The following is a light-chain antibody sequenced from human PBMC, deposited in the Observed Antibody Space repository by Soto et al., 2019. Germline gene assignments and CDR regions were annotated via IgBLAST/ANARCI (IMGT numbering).Light chain of an antibody. CDR2: VAS. CDR1: KGISNY. V-gene: IGKV1-27*01. Sequence: DIQMTQSPSSLSASVGDRVTITCLASKGISNYLAWYQQQPGKVPKLLIYVASTLQSGVPSRFSGSGSWTDFTLSISSLQPEYVATYYCPKYNSAPWTFGQGTKVEIK. J-gene: IGKJ1*01. CDR3: PKYNSAPWT.